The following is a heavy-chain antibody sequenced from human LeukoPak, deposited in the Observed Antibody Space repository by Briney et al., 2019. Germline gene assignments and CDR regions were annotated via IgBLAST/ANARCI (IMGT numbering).Heavy chain of an antibody. D-gene: IGHD4-17*01. V-gene: IGHV3-23*01. J-gene: IGHJ4*02. Sequence: GGTLRLSCAASGFTFSFHGMSWVRQAPGKGLEWVSAISGGGDNTYYADSVKGRFTISRDNSKNTLYLQMNSLRAEDTAVYYCAKDRYGFGTYYFVYWGQGTLVTVSS. CDR1: GFTFSFHG. CDR3: AKDRYGFGTYYFVY. CDR2: ISGGGDNT.